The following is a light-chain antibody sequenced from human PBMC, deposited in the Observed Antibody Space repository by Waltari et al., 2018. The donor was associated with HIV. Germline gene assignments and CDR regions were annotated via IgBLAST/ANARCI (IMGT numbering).Light chain of an antibody. Sequence: NVMLTQPHAVSESPGKTVTISCTRSSGCIASNNVQWYQHRPGSAPTTVIYSVNQIPSGVPDLCSGSIDSSSNSASLTIARLKTEDDDDYYCQSYDSSIWVFGGGTKLTVL. J-gene: IGLJ3*02. CDR3: QSYDSSIWV. CDR1: SGCIASNN. CDR2: SVN. V-gene: IGLV6-57*03.